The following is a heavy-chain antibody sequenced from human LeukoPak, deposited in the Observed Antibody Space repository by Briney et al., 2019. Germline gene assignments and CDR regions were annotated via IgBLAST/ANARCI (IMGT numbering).Heavy chain of an antibody. J-gene: IGHJ6*02. CDR1: GGSISSGDYY. Sequence: SQTLSLTCTVSGGSISSGDYYWSWIRQPPGKGLEWIGYIYYSGSTYYNPSLKSRVSISVDTSKNQFSLKLSLVTAADTAVYYCARDRLTIFGVVTLYYYGMDVWGQGTTVTVSS. CDR2: IYYSGST. V-gene: IGHV4-30-4*01. D-gene: IGHD3-3*01. CDR3: ARDRLTIFGVVTLYYYGMDV.